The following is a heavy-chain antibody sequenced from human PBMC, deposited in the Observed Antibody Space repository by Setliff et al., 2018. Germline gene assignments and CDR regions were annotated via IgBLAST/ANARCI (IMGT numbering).Heavy chain of an antibody. J-gene: IGHJ4*02. CDR1: GYTFTAYY. V-gene: IGHV1-2*02. CDR3: ARVPEYCSGGSCYDY. CDR2: INPNAGNI. D-gene: IGHD2-15*01. Sequence: ASVKVSCKASGYTFTAYYIHWVRQAPGQGLEWMGWINPNAGNINYIQKVKGRVTMTRDVSINTAYLEVNSLRSDDTAVYYCARVPEYCSGGSCYDYWGQGTLVTVSS.